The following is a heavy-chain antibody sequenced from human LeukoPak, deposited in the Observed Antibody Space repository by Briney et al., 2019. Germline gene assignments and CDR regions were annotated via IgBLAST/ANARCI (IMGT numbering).Heavy chain of an antibody. CDR1: GLTFSDYY. CDR3: ARDYCSSTSCLAPLYYYYGMDV. Sequence: PGGSLRLSCAASGLTFSDYYMSWIRQAPGKGLEWVSYISSSGSTIYYADSVKGRFTISRDNAKNSLYLQMNSLRAEDTAVYYCARDYCSSTSCLAPLYYYYGMDVWGQGTTVTVSS. CDR2: ISSSGSTI. D-gene: IGHD2-2*01. V-gene: IGHV3-11*01. J-gene: IGHJ6*02.